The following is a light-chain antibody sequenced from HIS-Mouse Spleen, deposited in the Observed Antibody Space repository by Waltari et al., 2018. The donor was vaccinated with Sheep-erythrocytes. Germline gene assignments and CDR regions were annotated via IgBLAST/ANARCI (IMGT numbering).Light chain of an antibody. Sequence: QSALTQPRSVSGSPGQSVTISCPETSSDVGGYHYVSWYQQYPGKAPKLMSYDVSKRPSGVPDRFSGSKSGNTASLTISGLQAEDEADYYCCSYAGSYNHVFATGTKVTVL. CDR2: DVS. CDR1: SSDVGGYHY. V-gene: IGLV2-11*01. J-gene: IGLJ1*01. CDR3: CSYAGSYNHV.